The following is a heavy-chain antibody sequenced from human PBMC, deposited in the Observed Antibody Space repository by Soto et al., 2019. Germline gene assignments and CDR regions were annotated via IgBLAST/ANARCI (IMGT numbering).Heavy chain of an antibody. J-gene: IGHJ5*02. CDR3: ARDMSITMIVVVINNWFDP. Sequence: SVGSLRLSCAASGFTFSSYAMHWVRQAPGKGLQWVAVISYDGSNKYYADSVKGRFTISRDNSKNTLYLQMNSLRAEDTAVYYCARDMSITMIVVVINNWFDPWGQGTLVTVSS. CDR2: ISYDGSNK. V-gene: IGHV3-30-3*01. CDR1: GFTFSSYA. D-gene: IGHD3-22*01.